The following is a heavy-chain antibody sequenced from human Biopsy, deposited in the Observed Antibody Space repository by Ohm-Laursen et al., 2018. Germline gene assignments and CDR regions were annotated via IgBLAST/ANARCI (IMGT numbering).Heavy chain of an antibody. CDR2: ITGDGGSI. Sequence: LSLTCATSGFTFSNYGMTWVRQAPGKGLEWVSSITGDGGSIHYADSVKGRFTISRDNSKNTLYMQMNSLRAEDMAVYYCARKYSGFDFWGQGTLVTVSS. CDR1: GFTFSNYG. CDR3: ARKYSGFDF. J-gene: IGHJ4*02. D-gene: IGHD4-23*01. V-gene: IGHV3-23*01.